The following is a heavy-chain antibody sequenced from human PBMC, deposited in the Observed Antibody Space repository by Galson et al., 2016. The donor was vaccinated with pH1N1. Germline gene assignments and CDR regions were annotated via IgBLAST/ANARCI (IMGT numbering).Heavy chain of an antibody. Sequence: SVKASCKASGGTFRKDAVSWVRQAPGQGLEWMGGIIPIFGTTNYAHKFRGRVTMTTDESTTTVYMELSSLRFEDTAVYYCARERGGATVHRWFDPWGQGVLVTVSS. CDR2: IIPIFGTT. V-gene: IGHV1-69*05. J-gene: IGHJ5*02. CDR1: GGTFRKDA. CDR3: ARERGGATVHRWFDP. D-gene: IGHD4-11*01.